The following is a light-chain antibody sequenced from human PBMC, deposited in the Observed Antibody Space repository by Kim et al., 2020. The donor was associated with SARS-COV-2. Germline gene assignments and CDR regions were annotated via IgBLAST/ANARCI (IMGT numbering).Light chain of an antibody. CDR3: QTWGTGIHWV. CDR2: LNSDGSH. Sequence: SVKLTCTLSSGHSSYAIAWQQHQPEKGPRYLMKLNSDGSHSKGDGIPDRFSCSSSGAERYLTISSLQSEDEADYYCQTWGTGIHWVFGGGTQLTVL. CDR1: SGHSSYA. J-gene: IGLJ3*02. V-gene: IGLV4-69*01.